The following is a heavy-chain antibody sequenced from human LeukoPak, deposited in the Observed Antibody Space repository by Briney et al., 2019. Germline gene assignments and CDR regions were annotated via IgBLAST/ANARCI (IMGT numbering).Heavy chain of an antibody. CDR3: ARDYGYYYDSSGRNGNYGMDV. Sequence: PGGSLRLSCGASGFTFSNYWMSWVRQAPGKGLEWLAYITRNSGTVYYAGSVKGRVTISRDNAKNSLYLQMNSLRDEDSAVYYCARDYGYYYDSSGRNGNYGMDVWGQGTTVTVSS. D-gene: IGHD3-22*01. V-gene: IGHV3-48*02. CDR1: GFTFSNYW. J-gene: IGHJ6*02. CDR2: ITRNSGTV.